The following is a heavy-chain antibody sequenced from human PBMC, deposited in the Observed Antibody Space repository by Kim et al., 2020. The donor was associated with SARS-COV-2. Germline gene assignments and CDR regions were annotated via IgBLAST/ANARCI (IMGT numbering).Heavy chain of an antibody. CDR3: ARPTVTTDPSYYGMDV. V-gene: IGHV3-74*01. D-gene: IGHD4-17*01. J-gene: IGHJ6*02. Sequence: SVTGRFTSARDNAKNTLYLQMNSLRAEDTAVYYCARPTVTTDPSYYGMDVWGQGTTVTVSS.